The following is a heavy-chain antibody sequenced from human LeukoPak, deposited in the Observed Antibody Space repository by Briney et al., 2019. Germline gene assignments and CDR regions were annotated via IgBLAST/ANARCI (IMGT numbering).Heavy chain of an antibody. Sequence: PSETLSLTCTVSGDSISTYYWSWMRQPPGKGLEWIGYVHYSGTTNYNPSLKNRVIISVDASKNQLSLKLTSLTAADTAVYYCARPGSGYTASGAFEIWGQGTMVTVSS. V-gene: IGHV4-59*08. CDR1: GDSISTYY. CDR3: ARPGSGYTASGAFEI. J-gene: IGHJ3*02. D-gene: IGHD5-18*01. CDR2: VHYSGTT.